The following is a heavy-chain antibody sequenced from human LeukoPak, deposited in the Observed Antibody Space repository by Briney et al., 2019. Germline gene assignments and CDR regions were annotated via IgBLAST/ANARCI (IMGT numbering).Heavy chain of an antibody. J-gene: IGHJ4*02. Sequence: GASVKVSCKASGYTFTNYGITWVRQAPGQGLEWMGWINAYNGYTNYAQKMQDRVTVTTDTSTSTAYTELRSLRSDDTAVYYCARGRGSSDWYYCDNWGQGTLVTVSS. CDR1: GYTFTNYG. CDR3: ARGRGSSDWYYCDN. D-gene: IGHD6-19*01. CDR2: INAYNGYT. V-gene: IGHV1-18*01.